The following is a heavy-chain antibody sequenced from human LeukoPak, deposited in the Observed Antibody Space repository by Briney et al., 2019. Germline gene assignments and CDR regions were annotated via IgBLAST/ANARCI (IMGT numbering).Heavy chain of an antibody. CDR3: ARDGGVWWNDY. D-gene: IGHD2-21*01. CDR1: GFSLSSYE. V-gene: IGHV3-48*03. Sequence: GGSLRLSCAVSGFSLSSYEMNWVRQAPGKGLEWVCYISSSGSRTYYADSVRGRFTISRDNAKNSLYLQMNSLRVEDTAVYYCARDGGVWWNDYWGQGTLVTVSS. CDR2: ISSSGSRT. J-gene: IGHJ4*02.